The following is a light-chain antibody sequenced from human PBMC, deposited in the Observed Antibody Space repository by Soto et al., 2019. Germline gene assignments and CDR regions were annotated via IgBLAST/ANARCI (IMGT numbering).Light chain of an antibody. CDR3: QQYNSYSQT. Sequence: IQMTQSPSTLSASVGYRFSITCRASQSVSSWLAWYQQKPGKAPKLLIYDASGLESGVPSRFSGSGSGTEFTLTISSLQPDDFATYYCQQYNSYSQTFGQGTTVDIK. CDR2: DAS. J-gene: IGKJ1*01. V-gene: IGKV1-5*01. CDR1: QSVSSW.